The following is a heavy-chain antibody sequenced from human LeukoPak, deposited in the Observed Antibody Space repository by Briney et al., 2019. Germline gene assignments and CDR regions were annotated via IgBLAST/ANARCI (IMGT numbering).Heavy chain of an antibody. V-gene: IGHV3-7*01. J-gene: IGHJ4*02. CDR2: IKKDGSEK. CDR3: ARDVGGWPFDY. Sequence: PGGSLRLSCAASGFTFSSYWMSWVRQAPGKGLEWVANIKKDGSEKYYVDSVKGRFTISRDNAKNSLFLQMNSLRAEDTAVYYCARDVGGWPFDYWGQGTLVPVSS. D-gene: IGHD6-19*01. CDR1: GFTFSSYW.